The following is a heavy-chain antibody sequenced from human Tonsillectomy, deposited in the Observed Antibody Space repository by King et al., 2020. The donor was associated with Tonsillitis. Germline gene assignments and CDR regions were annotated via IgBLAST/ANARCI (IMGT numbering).Heavy chain of an antibody. CDR2: FDPEDGET. J-gene: IGHJ6*02. CDR3: ATWRSGSRGGDYYYYGMDV. CDR1: GYTLTELS. Sequence: QLVQSGAEVKKPGASVKVSCKVSGYTLTELSMHWVRQAPGKGLEWMGGFDPEDGETIYAQKFQGRVTMTKDTSTDTAYMELSSLRSEDTAVYYCATWRSGSRGGDYYYYGMDVWGQGTTVTVSS. D-gene: IGHD1-26*01. V-gene: IGHV1-24*01.